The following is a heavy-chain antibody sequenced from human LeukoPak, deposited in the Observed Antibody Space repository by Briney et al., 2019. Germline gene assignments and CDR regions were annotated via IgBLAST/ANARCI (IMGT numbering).Heavy chain of an antibody. D-gene: IGHD5-24*01. CDR2: IIPIFGTA. CDR1: GGTFSSYA. CDR3: ARVAREMATTPDLDY. V-gene: IGHV1-69*13. J-gene: IGHJ4*02. Sequence: GASVKVPRKSSGGTFSSYAMSWVRQAPGQGLAWMGGIIPIFGTANYAQKFQGRVTITADGSTCTAYMELSSLRSEDTAVYYCARVAREMATTPDLDYWGQGTLVTVSS.